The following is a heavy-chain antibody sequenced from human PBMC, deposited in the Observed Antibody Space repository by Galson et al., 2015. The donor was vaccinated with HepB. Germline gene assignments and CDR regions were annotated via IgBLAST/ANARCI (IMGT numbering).Heavy chain of an antibody. CDR1: GFTVDSHY. Sequence: LRLSCPASGFTVDSHYYMCCVRHAPGKGLEWIGIIYSAGNAYYGDSVQGRFSLASDNFKRTMYLQMNSLRAEDTAVYYCVGENAIGPWGQGTLVTVSS. CDR3: VGENAIGP. D-gene: IGHD2-8*01. J-gene: IGHJ5*02. V-gene: IGHV3-66*01. CDR2: IYSAGNA.